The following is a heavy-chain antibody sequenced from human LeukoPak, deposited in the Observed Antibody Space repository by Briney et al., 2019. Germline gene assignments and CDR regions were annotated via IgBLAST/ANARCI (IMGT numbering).Heavy chain of an antibody. CDR1: GFTFNNYS. V-gene: IGHV3-21*01. CDR2: ISSRSNYI. Sequence: GGSLRLSCAASGFTFNNYSMNWVRQAPGKGLEWVSSISSRSNYIYYPDSVKGRFTISRDNAKNSLYLKMNGLRAEDTAVYYCARDVAYYYESSGYYSLGFDIWGQGTMVTVSS. D-gene: IGHD3-22*01. J-gene: IGHJ3*02. CDR3: ARDVAYYYESSGYYSLGFDI.